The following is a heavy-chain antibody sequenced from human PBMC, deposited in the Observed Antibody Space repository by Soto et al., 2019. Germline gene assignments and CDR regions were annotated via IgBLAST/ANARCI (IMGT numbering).Heavy chain of an antibody. CDR1: RFTFNMRA. J-gene: IGHJ5*02. Sequence: GGSLRLSCEAARFTFNMRAMSWVRPAPGKGLEWVSIISANGDSSYYADSVKGRFTVSRDNSKNTLYLQMNSLRADDTAVYYCAKNPVAGGYDSNWFDPWGQGT. V-gene: IGHV3-23*01. CDR2: ISANGDSS. CDR3: AKNPVAGGYDSNWFDP. D-gene: IGHD5-12*01.